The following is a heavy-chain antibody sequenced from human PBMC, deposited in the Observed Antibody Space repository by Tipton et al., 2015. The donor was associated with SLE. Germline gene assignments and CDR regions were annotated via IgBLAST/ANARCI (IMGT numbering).Heavy chain of an antibody. V-gene: IGHV4-59*01. J-gene: IGHJ6*02. D-gene: IGHD1-1*01. CDR2: IYYSGSP. CDR1: GASFSGYY. CDR3: ARFLEGPYGMDV. Sequence: TLSLTCAVYGASFSGYYWRWIRQLPGKGLEWIGYIYYSGSPNYNPSLKSRVTISVDTSKNQFSLKLSSVTAADTAVYYCARFLEGPYGMDVWGQGTTVTVSS.